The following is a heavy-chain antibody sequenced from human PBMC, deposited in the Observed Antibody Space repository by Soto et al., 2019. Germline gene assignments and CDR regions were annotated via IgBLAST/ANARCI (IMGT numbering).Heavy chain of an antibody. D-gene: IGHD2-21*02. CDR2: IYYSGST. V-gene: IGHV4-59*01. CDR3: ARTVVVTAIQRYFDY. Sequence: SETLSLTCTVSGGSISSYYWSWIRQPPGKGLEWIGYIYYSGSTNYNPSLKSRVTIPVDTSKNQFSLKLSSVTAADTAVYYCARTVVVTAIQRYFDYWGQGTLVTVSS. J-gene: IGHJ4*02. CDR1: GGSISSYY.